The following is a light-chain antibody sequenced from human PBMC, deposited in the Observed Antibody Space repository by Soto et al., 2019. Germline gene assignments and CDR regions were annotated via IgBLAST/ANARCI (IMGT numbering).Light chain of an antibody. Sequence: DIQLTQSPSFLSASVGDRVTITCRASQDISSWVAWYQQKPGKAPKLLISAASSLQSGVPRRFSGSGSGTDFTLIISSLQPEDFATYFCQQGDSFPFTFGGGTKVDI. V-gene: IGKV1-12*01. J-gene: IGKJ4*01. CDR2: AAS. CDR1: QDISSW. CDR3: QQGDSFPFT.